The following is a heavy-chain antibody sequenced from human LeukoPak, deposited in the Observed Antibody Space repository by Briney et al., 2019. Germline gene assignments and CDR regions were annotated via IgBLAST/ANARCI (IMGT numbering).Heavy chain of an antibody. CDR3: ASGYPYYYGMDV. V-gene: IGHV1-24*01. CDR2: FDPEDGET. Sequence: ASVKVSCKVSGYTLTELSMHCVRQAPGKGLEWMGGFDPEDGETIYAQKFQGRVTMTEDTSTDTAYMELRSLRSDDTAVYYCASGYPYYYGMDVWGQGTTVTVSS. D-gene: IGHD3-3*01. J-gene: IGHJ6*02. CDR1: GYTLTELS.